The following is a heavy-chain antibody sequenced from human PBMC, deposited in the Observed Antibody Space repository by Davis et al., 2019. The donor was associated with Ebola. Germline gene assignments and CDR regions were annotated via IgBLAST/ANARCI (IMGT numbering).Heavy chain of an antibody. CDR2: IYYTGST. D-gene: IGHD5-18*01. Sequence: PSETLSLTCTVSGGSISSSSYYWGWIRQPPGTGLECIGSIYYTGSTYYSPSLKSRVTISVDTSKNQFSLKLSSVTAADTAVYYCARQKFTYTYGPDAFDMWGQGTMVTVSS. CDR3: ARQKFTYTYGPDAFDM. CDR1: GGSISSSSYY. J-gene: IGHJ3*02. V-gene: IGHV4-39*01.